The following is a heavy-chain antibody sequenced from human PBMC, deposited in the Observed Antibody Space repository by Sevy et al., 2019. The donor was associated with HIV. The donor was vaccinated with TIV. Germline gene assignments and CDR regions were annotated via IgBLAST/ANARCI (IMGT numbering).Heavy chain of an antibody. D-gene: IGHD2-2*01. J-gene: IGHJ4*02. CDR3: ARDKPQGVVIIPGSMWGGVDY. V-gene: IGHV1-18*01. Sequence: ASVKVSCKTFGYTFKTYGISWVRQAPGQGLEWMGWISAYSGDTNFAQKFQGRVTMTTDTSTSTAYMELSSLRSDDTAGIFCARDKPQGVVIIPGSMWGGVDYWGQGTVVTVSS. CDR2: ISAYSGDT. CDR1: GYTFKTYG.